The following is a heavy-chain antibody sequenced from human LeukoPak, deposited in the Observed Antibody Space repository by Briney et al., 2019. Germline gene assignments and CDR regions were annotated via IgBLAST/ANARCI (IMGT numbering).Heavy chain of an antibody. D-gene: IGHD4-17*01. CDR2: INPNSGGT. CDR3: ARGDYGDLSYFDY. CDR1: GYTFTGYY. J-gene: IGHJ4*02. V-gene: IGHV1-2*02. Sequence: ASVKVSCKASGYTFTGYYMHWVRQAPGQGLEWMGWINPNSGGTNYAQKFQGRVTMTRDTSISTAYMELSRLRSDDTDVYYCARGDYGDLSYFDYWGQGTLVTVSS.